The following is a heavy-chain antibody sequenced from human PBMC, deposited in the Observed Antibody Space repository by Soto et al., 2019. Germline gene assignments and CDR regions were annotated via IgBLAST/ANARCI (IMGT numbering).Heavy chain of an antibody. CDR1: GYTFTSYG. J-gene: IGHJ6*02. Sequence: ASVKVSCKASGYTFTSYGISWVRQAPGQGLEWMGWISAYNGNTNYAQKLQGRVTMTTDTSTSTAYMELRSLRSDDTAVYYCARDGPVLLWFGESDNRDYYYYGMDVWGQGTTVTVSS. CDR3: ARDGPVLLWFGESDNRDYYYYGMDV. V-gene: IGHV1-18*01. CDR2: ISAYNGNT. D-gene: IGHD3-10*01.